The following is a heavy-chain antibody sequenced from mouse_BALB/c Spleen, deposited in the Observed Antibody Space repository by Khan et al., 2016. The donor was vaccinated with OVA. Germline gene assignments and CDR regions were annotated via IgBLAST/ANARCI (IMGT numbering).Heavy chain of an antibody. CDR2: SSSGSSTI. J-gene: IGHJ2*01. CDR3: ARDSNFDY. CDR1: GFTFSRFG. Sequence: EVELVESGGGLVQPGGSRKLSCAASGFTFSRFGMHWVRQAPEKGLEWVAYSSSGSSTIYYVDTVKGRFTISRDNPKNTLFLQMTNLRSEDTAMYYCARDSNFDYWGQGTTLTFSS. V-gene: IGHV5-17*02.